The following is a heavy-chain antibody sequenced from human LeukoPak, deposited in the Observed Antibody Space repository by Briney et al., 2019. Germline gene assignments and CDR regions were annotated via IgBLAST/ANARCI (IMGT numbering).Heavy chain of an antibody. CDR2: IYTSGST. J-gene: IGHJ4*02. CDR3: ARVHDILTGYAD. D-gene: IGHD3-9*01. CDR1: GGSISSGSYD. Sequence: SQTLSLTCTGSGGSISSGSYDWSWIRQPAGKGLECIGRIYTSGSTNYNPSLKSRVTISVDTSKNQFSLKLSSVTAADTAVYYCARVHDILTGYADWGQGTLVTVSS. V-gene: IGHV4-61*02.